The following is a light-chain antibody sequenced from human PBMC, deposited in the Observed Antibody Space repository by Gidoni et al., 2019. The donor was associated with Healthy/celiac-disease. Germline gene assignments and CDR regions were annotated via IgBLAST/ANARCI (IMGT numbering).Light chain of an antibody. CDR2: DAS. Sequence: DIQMTQSPSSLSASVGDRVTTACQASQDISNSLIWYQQNPGKPPKLLIYDASNLEAGVPSRFSGSGSGTDFTFTISSLQPEDIATYYCQQYDNLPRTFGEGTKVEIK. CDR1: QDISNS. J-gene: IGKJ4*01. CDR3: QQYDNLPRT. V-gene: IGKV1-33*01.